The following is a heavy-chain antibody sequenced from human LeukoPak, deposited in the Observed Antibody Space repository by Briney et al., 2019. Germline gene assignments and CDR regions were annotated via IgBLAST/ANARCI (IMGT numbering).Heavy chain of an antibody. Sequence: GGSLRLSCAASGFTFSSYSMNWVRQAPGKGLEWVSSISSSSSYIYYADSVKGRFTISRDNAKNSLYLQMNSLRAEDTAVYYCAREIYDILTGWGYAFDIWGQGTMVTVSS. D-gene: IGHD3-9*01. CDR2: ISSSSSYI. J-gene: IGHJ3*02. CDR3: AREIYDILTGWGYAFDI. V-gene: IGHV3-21*01. CDR1: GFTFSSYS.